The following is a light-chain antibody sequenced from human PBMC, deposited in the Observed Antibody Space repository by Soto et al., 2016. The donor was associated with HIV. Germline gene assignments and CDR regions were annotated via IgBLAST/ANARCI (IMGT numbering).Light chain of an antibody. V-gene: IGLV3-27*01. CDR2: KDS. Sequence: SYELTQPPSVSVFPGQTARITCSGDLLAKKYARWFQQKPGQAPVLVIYKDSERPSEIPERFSGSTSGTTVTLTISGAQVEDEADYYCYSTSDNSGVFGGGTKLTVL. CDR3: YSTSDNSGV. CDR1: LLAKKY. J-gene: IGLJ3*02.